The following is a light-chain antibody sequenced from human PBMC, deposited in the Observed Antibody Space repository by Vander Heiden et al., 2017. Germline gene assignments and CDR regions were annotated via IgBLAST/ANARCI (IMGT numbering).Light chain of an antibody. Sequence: IQMTQSPSPLSASVGDRVSIPCRASQSVRSHLNWYQQKPGRAPKLLIYAASRLQSAVPSRSSGRGSGTDFTLTISSLQPEDFASYYCQQTYSSPVTFGGGTKVE. CDR3: QQTYSSPVT. CDR2: AAS. CDR1: QSVRSH. V-gene: IGKV1-39*01. J-gene: IGKJ4*01.